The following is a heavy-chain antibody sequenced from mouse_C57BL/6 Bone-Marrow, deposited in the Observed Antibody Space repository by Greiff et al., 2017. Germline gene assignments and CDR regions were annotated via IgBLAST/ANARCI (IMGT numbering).Heavy chain of an antibody. D-gene: IGHD2-3*01. J-gene: IGHJ3*01. Sequence: QVQLKQSGAELARPGASVKLSCKASGYTFTSYGISWVKQRTGQGLEWIGESYPRSGNTYYNEKFKGKATLTEDKSSSTAYMELRSLTSEDSAVYFWAREGWLLPAWFAYWGQGTLVTVSA. CDR2: SYPRSGNT. CDR3: AREGWLLPAWFAY. V-gene: IGHV1-81*01. CDR1: GYTFTSYG.